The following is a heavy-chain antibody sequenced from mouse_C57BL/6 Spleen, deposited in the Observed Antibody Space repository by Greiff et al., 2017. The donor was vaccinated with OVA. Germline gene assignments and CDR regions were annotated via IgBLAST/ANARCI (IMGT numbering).Heavy chain of an antibody. CDR3: ARPSDYYGSSYWYFDV. J-gene: IGHJ1*03. CDR2: IYPGSGST. D-gene: IGHD1-1*01. Sequence: QVQLQQSGAELVKPGASVKMSCKASGYTFTSYWITWVKQRPGQGLEWIGDIYPGSGSTNYNEKFKNKATLTVDTSSSTAYMQLSSLTSEDSAVYYCARPSDYYGSSYWYFDVWGTGTTVTVSS. V-gene: IGHV1-55*01. CDR1: GYTFTSYW.